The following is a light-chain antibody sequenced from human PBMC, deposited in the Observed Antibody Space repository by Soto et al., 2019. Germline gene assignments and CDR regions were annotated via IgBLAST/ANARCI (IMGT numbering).Light chain of an antibody. CDR2: EIN. V-gene: IGLV2-8*01. Sequence: QSVLTQPPSATGSPGQSVTISCTGTSSDVGAYDYVSWYQQHPGKAPKLMIYEINKRPSGVPDRFSGSKSGNTASLTVSGLQAEDKADYDCRSFAGSNNLPYVFGSGT. J-gene: IGLJ1*01. CDR3: RSFAGSNNLPYV. CDR1: SSDVGAYDY.